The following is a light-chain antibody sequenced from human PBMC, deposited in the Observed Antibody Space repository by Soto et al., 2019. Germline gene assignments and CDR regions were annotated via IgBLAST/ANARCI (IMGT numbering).Light chain of an antibody. V-gene: IGLV2-14*01. CDR3: SSYTSRSTVV. CDR1: SSDVGGYNY. CDR2: EVS. J-gene: IGLJ2*01. Sequence: QSALTQPASVSGSPGQSITISCTGTSSDVGGYNYVSWYQQHPGKAPKLMIYEVSNRPSGVSNRFSGSKSGNTASLTISGLQAEDEADYYFSSYTSRSTVVFGGGTKVTVL.